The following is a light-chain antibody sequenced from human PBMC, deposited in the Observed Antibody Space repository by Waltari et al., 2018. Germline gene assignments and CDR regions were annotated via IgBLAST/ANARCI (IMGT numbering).Light chain of an antibody. Sequence: QSALTQPASVSGSPGQSITISCTGATSAAGGYNSAPWYQQRPGKAPKLLIFDVSNRPSGVSNRFSGSKSGNTASLTISGLQAEDEAAYYCGSYTGSTTWVFGGGTKLTVL. J-gene: IGLJ3*02. CDR2: DVS. V-gene: IGLV2-14*01. CDR1: TSAAGGYNS. CDR3: GSYTGSTTWV.